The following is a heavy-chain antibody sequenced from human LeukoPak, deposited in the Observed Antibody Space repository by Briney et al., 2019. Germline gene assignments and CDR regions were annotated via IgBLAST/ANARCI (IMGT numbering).Heavy chain of an antibody. V-gene: IGHV1-18*01. CDR1: SYTFTTYG. J-gene: IGHJ4*02. Sequence: ASVKVSCKASSYTFTTYGISWVRQAPGQGLEWMGWISAYDGNTNYAQKFQGRVTMTTDTSTNTAYMDLRRLRSDDTAVYYCARNWGAGHPINFDYWGQGTLVTVSS. CDR3: ARNWGAGHPINFDY. CDR2: ISAYDGNT. D-gene: IGHD3-16*01.